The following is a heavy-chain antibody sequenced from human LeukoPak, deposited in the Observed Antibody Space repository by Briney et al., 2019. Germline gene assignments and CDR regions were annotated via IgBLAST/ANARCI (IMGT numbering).Heavy chain of an antibody. V-gene: IGHV4-4*09. J-gene: IGHJ4*02. D-gene: IGHD2-15*01. CDR2: IYTSGST. CDR1: GGSFDSKY. Sequence: SETLSLTCSVSGGSFDSKYWSWIRQPPGKGLEWIGYIYTSGSTNFNPSLRSRVAMSIDTSKNQFSLKVYSVTAADTAVYYCARTQAGTLLNWGQGTLVTVSS. CDR3: ARTQAGTLLN.